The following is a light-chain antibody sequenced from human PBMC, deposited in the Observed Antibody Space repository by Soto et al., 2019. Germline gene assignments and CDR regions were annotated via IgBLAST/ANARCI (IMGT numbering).Light chain of an antibody. CDR1: QSIISF. V-gene: IGKV1-39*01. J-gene: IGKJ1*01. Sequence: DIQMTQSPSSLSASVGDRFAITCRASQSIISFLNWYQQKPGKAPKLLIYAASSLQSGVPSRFSGSRSGPDFTLTISSLQPEDFATYYCQQSYSSPPTFGQGTKVDIK. CDR3: QQSYSSPPT. CDR2: AAS.